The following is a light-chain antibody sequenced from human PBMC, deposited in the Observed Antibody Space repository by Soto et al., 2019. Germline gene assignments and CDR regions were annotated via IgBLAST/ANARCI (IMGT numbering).Light chain of an antibody. J-gene: IGKJ1*01. CDR2: LTS. CDR1: QAVNTR. CDR3: QQYAASPRT. V-gene: IGKV3D-11*03. Sequence: EIVLTQSPATLSSFPGDRVTLSCRASQAVNTRLAWYQHKPGQAPRLLIYLTSNRAAGIPARFSGSGSATDFTLTISRLEPEDFAVYYCQQYAASPRTFGQGTKVDI.